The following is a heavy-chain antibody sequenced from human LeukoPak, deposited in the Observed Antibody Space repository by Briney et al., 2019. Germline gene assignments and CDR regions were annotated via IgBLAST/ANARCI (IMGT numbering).Heavy chain of an antibody. J-gene: IGHJ5*02. CDR1: VGSISSYY. CDR2: IYTSGST. CDR3: ARMLNWAGGNYDFWSGPHNWFDP. D-gene: IGHD3-3*01. V-gene: IGHV4-4*07. Sequence: PSETLSLTCTVSVGSISSYYWSWIRQPAGKGLAWIGRIYTSGSTNYNPSLKSRVTMSVDTSKNQFSLKLSSVTAADTAVYYCARMLNWAGGNYDFWSGPHNWFDPWGQGTLVTVSS.